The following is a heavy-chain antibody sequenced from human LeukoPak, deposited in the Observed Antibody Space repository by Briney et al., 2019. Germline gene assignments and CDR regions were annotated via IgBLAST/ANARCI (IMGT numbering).Heavy chain of an antibody. Sequence: ASLKVSSKPSGYTFTTYSISWVPQAPGQGLEWMGWISAYNGNTNYAQKLQGRVTMTTDTYTSTDYMELRRLRSDDTDVYYCARDPQLAEYQLPYWFDPWGQGTMVTVCS. CDR1: GYTFTTYS. J-gene: IGHJ5*02. V-gene: IGHV1-18*01. CDR2: ISAYNGNT. CDR3: ARDPQLAEYQLPYWFDP. D-gene: IGHD2-2*01.